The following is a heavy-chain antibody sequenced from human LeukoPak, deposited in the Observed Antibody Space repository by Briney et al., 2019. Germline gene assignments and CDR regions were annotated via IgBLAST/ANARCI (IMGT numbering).Heavy chain of an antibody. D-gene: IGHD3-3*01. CDR1: GGSISSSSYY. CDR2: IYYSGST. Sequence: PSETLSLTCAVSGGSISSSSYYWGWIRQPPGKGLEWIGSIYYSGSTYYNPSLKSRVTISVDTSKNQFSLKLSSVTAADTAVYYCARAGRERFLEWPYLFDYWGQGTLVTVSS. V-gene: IGHV4-39*01. CDR3: ARAGRERFLEWPYLFDY. J-gene: IGHJ4*02.